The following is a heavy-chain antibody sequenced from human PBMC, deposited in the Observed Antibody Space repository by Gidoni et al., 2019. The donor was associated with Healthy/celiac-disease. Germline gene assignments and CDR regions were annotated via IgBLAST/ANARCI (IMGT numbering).Heavy chain of an antibody. CDR2: ISGSGGST. V-gene: IGHV3-23*01. J-gene: IGHJ4*02. Sequence: EVQLLESGGGLVQPGGSLRLSCAASGFSFSSSDMGWVRPAPGKGLEWVSAISGSGGSTYDADSVKGRFTIARDNSKNTLYLQMNRLRAEDTAVYYCANSRVVVITTHYWGQGTLVTVSS. CDR3: ANSRVVVITTHY. CDR1: GFSFSSSD. D-gene: IGHD3-22*01.